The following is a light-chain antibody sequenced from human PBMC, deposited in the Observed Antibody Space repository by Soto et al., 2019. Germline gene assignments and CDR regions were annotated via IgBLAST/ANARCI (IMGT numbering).Light chain of an antibody. Sequence: QSVLTQPPSASGTPGQTITISCSGSTSNIGTNTVDWFQHLPGSAPKLLIYTNDQRPSGVPDRFSGSKSGNTASLTVSGLQAEDEADYYCSSYAGSNNLVFGGGTKVTVL. CDR2: TND. CDR3: SSYAGSNNLV. CDR1: TSNIGTNT. V-gene: IGLV1-44*01. J-gene: IGLJ2*01.